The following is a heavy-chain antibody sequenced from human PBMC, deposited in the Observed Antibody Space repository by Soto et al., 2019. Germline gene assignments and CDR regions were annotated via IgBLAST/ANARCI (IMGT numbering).Heavy chain of an antibody. CDR2: ISAHNGNT. Sequence: QIQLVQSGAEVKKPGASVKVSCKASGYTFSSYHITWVRQAPGQGLEWMGWISAHNGNTNYAQNLQGRVTMTTDPSTSTAYMELRSLRSDDTAVYYCARDLPPVYYWGQGTLVTVSS. J-gene: IGHJ4*02. V-gene: IGHV1-18*01. CDR1: GYTFSSYH. CDR3: ARDLPPVYY.